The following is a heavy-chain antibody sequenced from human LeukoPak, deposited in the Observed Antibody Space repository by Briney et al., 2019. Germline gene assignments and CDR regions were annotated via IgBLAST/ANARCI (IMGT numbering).Heavy chain of an antibody. D-gene: IGHD6-19*01. CDR2: INSNSGAT. CDR3: ARDGWLGY. V-gene: IGHV1-2*02. J-gene: IGHJ4*02. Sequence: GASVKVSCKASGYTFTDYYIHWVRQAPGQGLEWMGWINSNSGATNYAQKFQGRVTMTRDTSISTAYMELTRLGSDDTAVYYCARDGWLGYWGQGTLVTVSS. CDR1: GYTFTDYY.